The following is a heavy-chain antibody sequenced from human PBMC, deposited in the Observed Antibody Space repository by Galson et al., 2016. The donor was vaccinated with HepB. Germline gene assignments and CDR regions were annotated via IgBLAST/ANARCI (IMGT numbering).Heavy chain of an antibody. CDR2: ISSSSMYI. J-gene: IGHJ5*02. Sequence: SLRLSCAASGFTLRTYNMNWVRQAPGKGLEWVSCISSSSMYIYYADSVQGRFTISRDNAKNSLYLQMNSLRAEDTAVYYCARDLVPTRHGDYDQGWFDLWGQGTLVTVSS. CDR1: GFTLRTYN. D-gene: IGHD4-17*01. CDR3: ARDLVPTRHGDYDQGWFDL. V-gene: IGHV3-21*01.